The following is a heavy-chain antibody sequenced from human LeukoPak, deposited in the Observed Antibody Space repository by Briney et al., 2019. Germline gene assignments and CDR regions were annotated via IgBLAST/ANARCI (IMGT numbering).Heavy chain of an antibody. Sequence: SETLSLTCTVSGASLNSYYWSWIRQPAGKGLEWIGRIYSGGSTNYNPSLKSRVTISVDTSKNQFSLKLSSVTAADTAVYYCARVRPRWNYYYGMDVWGQGTTVTVSS. J-gene: IGHJ6*02. CDR2: IYSGGST. V-gene: IGHV4-4*07. CDR1: GASLNSYY. D-gene: IGHD4-23*01. CDR3: ARVRPRWNYYYGMDV.